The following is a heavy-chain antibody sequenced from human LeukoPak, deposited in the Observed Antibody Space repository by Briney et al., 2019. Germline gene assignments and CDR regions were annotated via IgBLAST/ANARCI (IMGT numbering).Heavy chain of an antibody. D-gene: IGHD1-1*01. Sequence: GGSLRLSCAASGFTFDDYAMHWVRRAPGEGLEWVSSISWNSGSIGYVDSVKGRFTISRDNAKNSLYLQMNSLRAEDTAVYYCASSHLGRHIAKGPVQERDDFWGQGTLVTVSS. CDR3: ASSHLGRHIAKGPVQERDDF. CDR2: ISWNSGSI. V-gene: IGHV3-9*01. CDR1: GFTFDDYA. J-gene: IGHJ4*02.